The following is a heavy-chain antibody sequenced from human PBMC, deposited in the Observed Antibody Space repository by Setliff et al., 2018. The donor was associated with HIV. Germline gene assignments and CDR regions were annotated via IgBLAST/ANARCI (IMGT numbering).Heavy chain of an antibody. CDR2: IYYSGST. CDR1: GGSISSGGYY. D-gene: IGHD3-22*01. CDR3: ARDFISDSSGYYSSHFYC. Sequence: SETLSLTCTVSGGSISSGGYYWSWIRQHPGKGLEWIGYIYYSGSTYYNPSLKSRVTISVDTSKNQFSLKLSSVTAADTAVYYCARDFISDSSGYYSSHFYCWGQGTLVTVSS. J-gene: IGHJ4*02. V-gene: IGHV4-31*03.